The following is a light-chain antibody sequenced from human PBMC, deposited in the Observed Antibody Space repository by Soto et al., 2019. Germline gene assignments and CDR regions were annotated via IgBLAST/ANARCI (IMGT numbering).Light chain of an antibody. J-gene: IGKJ4*01. CDR3: QKCNSSPLT. CDR2: SAS. V-gene: IGKV1-27*01. CDR1: QDINVY. Sequence: DIQMTQSPSSVSASIGDTVTITCRASQDINVYLNWYQQKPGEVPKLLIYSASTLQSGVPSRFSGSGSGTDFTLTIDSLQPEDVATYYCQKCNSSPLTFGGGTKVEIK.